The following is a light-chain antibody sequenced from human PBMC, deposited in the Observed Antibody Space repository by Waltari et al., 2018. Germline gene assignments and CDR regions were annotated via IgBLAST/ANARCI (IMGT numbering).Light chain of an antibody. CDR1: SSDVGTYNS. J-gene: IGLJ2*01. CDR3: SSYISSSTLEL. CDR2: DVI. Sequence: QSALPQPASVSGSPGQSLTLSCPGTSSDVGTYNSVSLYHQHPGKAPKLMIFDVIIRPSGVSNRFSGSKSGNTASLTISGLQAEDEADYYCSSYISSSTLELFGGGTSLTVL. V-gene: IGLV2-14*03.